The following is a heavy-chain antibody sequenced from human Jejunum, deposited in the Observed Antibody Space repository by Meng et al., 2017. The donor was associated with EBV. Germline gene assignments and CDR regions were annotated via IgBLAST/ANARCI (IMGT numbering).Heavy chain of an antibody. Sequence: VQLVQSGVEVTKPGVSVKVSCKTPGYTFTRYGISWVRQAHGHGPEWMGWITVYNGNTNYAPRLQGRVTMTTDLSTSTAYMELRSLRSDDTAVYYCARDSSGYNANDKVSDYWGQGTLVTVSS. V-gene: IGHV1-18*01. J-gene: IGHJ4*01. CDR3: ARDSSGYNANDKVSDY. CDR1: GYTFTRYG. CDR2: ITVYNGNT. D-gene: IGHD5-12*01.